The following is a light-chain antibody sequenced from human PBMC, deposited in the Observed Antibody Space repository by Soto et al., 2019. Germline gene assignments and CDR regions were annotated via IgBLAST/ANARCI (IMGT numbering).Light chain of an antibody. J-gene: IGKJ1*01. Sequence: EIVLTQSPATLSLSPGERATLSCRASQSVSSYLAWYQQKPGQAPRLLIYSASRRATGIPDRFTGSGSGTDFTLTIIRVEPEDFAMYFCQQYAVSPRTFGQGTKVDIK. CDR2: SAS. CDR3: QQYAVSPRT. CDR1: QSVSSY. V-gene: IGKV3-20*01.